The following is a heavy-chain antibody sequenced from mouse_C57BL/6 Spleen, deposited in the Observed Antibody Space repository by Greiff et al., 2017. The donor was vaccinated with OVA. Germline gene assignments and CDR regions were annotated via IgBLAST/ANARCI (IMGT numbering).Heavy chain of an antibody. J-gene: IGHJ2*01. Sequence: VQLQQPGAELVMPGASVKLSCKASGYTFTSYWMHWVKQRPGQGLEWIGEIDPSDSYTNYNQKFKGKSTLTVDNSSTTAYMQLSSLPSEDSAVDNCARCGLRRDLEYWGQGTTLTVSA. D-gene: IGHD2-4*01. CDR1: GYTFTSYW. CDR3: ARCGLRRDLEY. V-gene: IGHV1-69*01. CDR2: IDPSDSYT.